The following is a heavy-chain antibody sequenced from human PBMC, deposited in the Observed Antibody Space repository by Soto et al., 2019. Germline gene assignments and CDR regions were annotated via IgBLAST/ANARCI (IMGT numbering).Heavy chain of an antibody. CDR2: IFHSGST. Sequence: PSETLSVTCAVSGYSISSGYYWGWIRQPPGKGLEWIGSIFHSGSTYYNPSLKSRVAISVDTSKNQISLNLSSVTAADTAVYYCAREWKQDYYYYGMDVWGQGTTVTVSS. D-gene: IGHD1-1*01. V-gene: IGHV4-38-2*02. J-gene: IGHJ6*02. CDR3: AREWKQDYYYYGMDV. CDR1: GYSISSGYY.